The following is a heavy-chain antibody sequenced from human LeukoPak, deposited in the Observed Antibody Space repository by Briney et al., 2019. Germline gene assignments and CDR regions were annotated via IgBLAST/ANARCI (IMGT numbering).Heavy chain of an antibody. CDR1: GFTFSSYA. D-gene: IGHD6-6*01. J-gene: IGHJ5*02. Sequence: GGSLRLSCAASGFTFSSYAMGWVRQAPGKGLEWVLVISGSGGSTYYADSVKGRFTISRDNSKNTLYLQMNSLRAEDTAVYYCATNRAAALPSGPNWFDPWGQGTLVTVSS. CDR3: ATNRAAALPSGPNWFDP. V-gene: IGHV3-23*01. CDR2: ISGSGGST.